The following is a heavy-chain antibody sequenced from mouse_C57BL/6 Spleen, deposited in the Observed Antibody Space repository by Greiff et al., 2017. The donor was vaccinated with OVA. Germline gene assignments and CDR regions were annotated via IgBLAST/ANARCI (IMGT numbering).Heavy chain of an antibody. J-gene: IGHJ2*01. V-gene: IGHV1-54*01. CDR1: GYAFTNYL. Sequence: QVQLQQSGAELVRPGTSVKVSCKASGYAFTNYLIEWVKQRPGQGLEWIGVINPGSGGTNYNEKFKGKATLTAEKSSSTAYMQLSSLTSEDSAVYFCARGRRGDYWGQGTTLTVSS. CDR2: INPGSGGT. CDR3: ARGRRGDY.